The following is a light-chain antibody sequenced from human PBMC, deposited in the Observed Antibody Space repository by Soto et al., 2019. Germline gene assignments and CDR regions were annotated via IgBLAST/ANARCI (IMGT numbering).Light chain of an antibody. CDR2: EVT. CDR1: STDIGGYNF. V-gene: IGLV2-8*01. J-gene: IGLJ1*01. CDR3: SSYAGRNNFVV. Sequence: QSVLTQPPSASGSPGQSVTISCTGSSTDIGGYNFVSWYQQHPGKAPKLIIYEVTKRPSGVPDRFSGSKFGNTASLTVSGLQPEDEAEYYCSSYAGRNNFVVFGSGTKVTVL.